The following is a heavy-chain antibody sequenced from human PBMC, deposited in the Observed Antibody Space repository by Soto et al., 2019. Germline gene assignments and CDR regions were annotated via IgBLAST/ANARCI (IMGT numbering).Heavy chain of an antibody. V-gene: IGHV1-18*01. CDR3: AVLPPYDSSPYYFDY. CDR2: ISAYNGNT. Sequence: QVQLVQSGAEVKKPGASVKVSCKASGYTFTSYGISWVRQAPGQGLEWMGWISAYNGNTNYAQKLQGRVTMTTDTSTSTAYMELRSLRSDDTAVYYCAVLPPYDSSPYYFDYWGQGTLVTVSS. J-gene: IGHJ4*02. D-gene: IGHD3-22*01. CDR1: GYTFTSYG.